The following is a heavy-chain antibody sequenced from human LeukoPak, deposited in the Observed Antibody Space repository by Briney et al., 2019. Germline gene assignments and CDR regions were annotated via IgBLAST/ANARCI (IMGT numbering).Heavy chain of an antibody. J-gene: IGHJ6*02. CDR3: ARAPGTDYYYGMDV. D-gene: IGHD3-10*01. V-gene: IGHV3-21*01. CDR1: TFTFHTYT. Sequence: GGSLRLSCAASTFTFHTYTVNWVRQAPGKGLEWVSSISPNDAYIYYADSVKGRFTISRDNAKQSLDLQMDSLRVEDTAVYYCARAPGTDYYYGMDVWGQGTTVTVSS. CDR2: ISPNDAYI.